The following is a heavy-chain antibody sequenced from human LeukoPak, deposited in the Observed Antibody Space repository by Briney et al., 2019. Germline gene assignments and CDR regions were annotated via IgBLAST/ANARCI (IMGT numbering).Heavy chain of an antibody. CDR2: ISGRGNIT. Sequence: QPRGALRVSCAAPVFTLSSDNRNWVRQAPGEGLEWVSYISGRGNITKYADSVRGRFTLSTDNGKSSLCLHISTVRAEDTAVYYCARDPPAPEDFVYWGQGTQVTVSS. V-gene: IGHV3-48*04. CDR3: ARDPPAPEDFVY. J-gene: IGHJ4*02. CDR1: VFTLSSDN.